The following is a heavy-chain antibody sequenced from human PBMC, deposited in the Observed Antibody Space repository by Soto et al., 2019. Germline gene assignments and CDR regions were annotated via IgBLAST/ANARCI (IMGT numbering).Heavy chain of an antibody. D-gene: IGHD6-6*01. Sequence: PGGSLRLCCAASGFTFSSYAMSWVRQAPGKGLEWVSVISGSDDSTYYADSVKGRFTISRDNSKNTLYLQMNSLRAEDTAVYYCAKRSGSSTFDYWGQGTLVTVSS. V-gene: IGHV3-23*01. CDR2: ISGSDDST. CDR3: AKRSGSSTFDY. CDR1: GFTFSSYA. J-gene: IGHJ4*02.